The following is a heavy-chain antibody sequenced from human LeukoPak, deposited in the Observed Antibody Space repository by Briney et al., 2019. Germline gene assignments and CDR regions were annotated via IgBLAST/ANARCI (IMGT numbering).Heavy chain of an antibody. CDR2: TYYSGST. V-gene: IGHV4-59*01. J-gene: IGHJ3*02. CDR3: ARASRYCSGGSCYSDAFDI. Sequence: SETLSLTCTVSGGSISNYYWSWIRQPPGKGLEWIGYTYYSGSTNYNPSLKSRVTISGDASKNQFSLKLSSVTAADTAVYYCARASRYCSGGSCYSDAFDIWGQGTMVTVSS. CDR1: GGSISNYY. D-gene: IGHD2-15*01.